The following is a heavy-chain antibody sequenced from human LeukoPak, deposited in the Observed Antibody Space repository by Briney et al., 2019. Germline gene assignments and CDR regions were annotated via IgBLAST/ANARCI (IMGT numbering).Heavy chain of an antibody. Sequence: GGSLRLSCAASGFTFSNYGMHWVRQAPGKGLEWVAVISYDGSNKYYADSVEGRFTISRDNSENTLYLQMNSLRAEDTAVYSCAKEARLLWFGDRLENWGQGTLVTVSS. CDR3: AKEARLLWFGDRLEN. V-gene: IGHV3-30*18. D-gene: IGHD3-10*01. J-gene: IGHJ4*02. CDR2: ISYDGSNK. CDR1: GFTFSNYG.